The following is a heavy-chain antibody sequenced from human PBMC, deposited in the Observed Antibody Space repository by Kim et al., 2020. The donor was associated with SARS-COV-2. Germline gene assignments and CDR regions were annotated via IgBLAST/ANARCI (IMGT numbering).Heavy chain of an antibody. J-gene: IGHJ6*02. V-gene: IGHV3-48*02. CDR2: ISSSSSTI. CDR3: AREARITMIVVVITEEYYYGMDV. D-gene: IGHD3-22*01. CDR1: GFTFSSYS. Sequence: GGSLRLSCAASGFTFSSYSMNWVRQAPGKGLEWVSYISSSSSTIYYADSVKGRFTISRDNAKNSLYLQMNSLRDEDTAVYYCAREARITMIVVVITEEYYYGMDVWGQGTTVTVSS.